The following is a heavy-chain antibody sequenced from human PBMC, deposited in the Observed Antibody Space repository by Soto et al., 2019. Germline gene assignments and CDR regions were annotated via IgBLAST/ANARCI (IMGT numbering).Heavy chain of an antibody. D-gene: IGHD2-21*02. CDR3: AKDVWTRADCGGDCHPNY. Sequence: EVQLLESGGVLVQPWGSLRLSCAASGFTFSNYVMTWVRQAPGTGLEWVSTISSGGATTYYADSVRGRFTISRDNFMNTLYLQMDSLRVEDTAIYYCAKDVWTRADCGGDCHPNYLGQGTLVTVSS. J-gene: IGHJ1*01. CDR2: ISSGGATT. V-gene: IGHV3-23*01. CDR1: GFTFSNYV.